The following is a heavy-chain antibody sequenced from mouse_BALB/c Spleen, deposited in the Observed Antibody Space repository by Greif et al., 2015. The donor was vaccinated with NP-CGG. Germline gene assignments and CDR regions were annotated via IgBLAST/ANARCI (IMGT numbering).Heavy chain of an antibody. CDR1: GFTFSSYT. CDR2: ISSGGSYT. Sequence: EVKLVESGGGLVKPGGSLKLSCAASGFTFSSYTMSWVRQTPEKRLEWVATISSGGSYTYYPDSVKGRFTISRDNAKNTLYLQMSSLKSEGTAMYYCTRDYDYEGWYFDVWGAGTTVTVSS. CDR3: TRDYDYEGWYFDV. V-gene: IGHV5-6-4*01. J-gene: IGHJ1*01. D-gene: IGHD2-4*01.